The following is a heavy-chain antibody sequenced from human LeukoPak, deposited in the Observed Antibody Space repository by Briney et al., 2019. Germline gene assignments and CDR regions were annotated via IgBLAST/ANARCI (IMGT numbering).Heavy chain of an antibody. Sequence: PGGSLRLSCGASGFTFSSYAMSWVRQAPGKGLEWVSVIYSGGSTYYADSVKGRFTISRDNSKNTLYLQMNSLRAEDTAVYYCARDRTDYYMDVWGKGTTVTISS. CDR3: ARDRTDYYMDV. D-gene: IGHD2-2*01. CDR1: GFTFSSYA. CDR2: IYSGGST. V-gene: IGHV3-66*01. J-gene: IGHJ6*03.